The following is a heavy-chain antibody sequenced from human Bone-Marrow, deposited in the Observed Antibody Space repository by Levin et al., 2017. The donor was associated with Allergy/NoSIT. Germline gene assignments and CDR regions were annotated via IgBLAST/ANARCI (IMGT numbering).Heavy chain of an antibody. CDR2: ISSSSSYI. CDR1: GFTFSSYS. Sequence: PGGSLRLSCAASGFTFSSYSMNWVRQAPGKGLEWVSSISSSSSYIYYADSVKGRFTISRDNAKNSLYLQMNSLRAEDTAVYYCARVGYDSSGYYRHWFDPWGQGTLVTVSS. V-gene: IGHV3-21*01. J-gene: IGHJ5*02. D-gene: IGHD3-22*01. CDR3: ARVGYDSSGYYRHWFDP.